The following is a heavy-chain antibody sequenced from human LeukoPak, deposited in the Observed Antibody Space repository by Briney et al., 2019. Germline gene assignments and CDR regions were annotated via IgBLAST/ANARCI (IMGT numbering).Heavy chain of an antibody. CDR2: INHSGRT. D-gene: IGHD4/OR15-4a*01. Sequence: GSPRLSCEASGFTFSSSGMSWVRQVPGKGLEWIGEINHSGRTNYNPSLKSRVTISVDTSKNQFSLKLSSVTAADTAVYYCARQNYGAAPLRYWGQGTLVTVSS. CDR1: GFTFSSSG. J-gene: IGHJ4*02. V-gene: IGHV4-34*01. CDR3: ARQNYGAAPLRY.